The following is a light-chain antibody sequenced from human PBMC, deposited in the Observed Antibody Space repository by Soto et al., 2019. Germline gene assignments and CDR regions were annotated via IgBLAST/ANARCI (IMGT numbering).Light chain of an antibody. J-gene: IGKJ1*01. CDR1: QTISSW. Sequence: DIHMTQSPSTLSGSVGDRVTITFRASQTISSWLAWYQQKPGKAPKLLIYKASTLKSGVPSRFRGSGSGTEFTLTISSLQPDDFATYYCQHYNSYSEAFGQGTKV. CDR2: KAS. CDR3: QHYNSYSEA. V-gene: IGKV1-5*03.